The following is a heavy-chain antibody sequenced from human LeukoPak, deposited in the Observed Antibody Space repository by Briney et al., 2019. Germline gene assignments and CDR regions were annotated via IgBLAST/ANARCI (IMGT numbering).Heavy chain of an antibody. V-gene: IGHV5-51*01. D-gene: IGHD6-13*01. J-gene: IGHJ4*02. CDR1: GYSFASYW. CDR2: IYPGDSDT. CDR3: ARRASSWWFDY. Sequence: GESLKISCKGSGYSFASYWIGWVRQVPGKGLEWMGIIYPGDSDTRYSPSFQGQVTISADKSISTAYLQWSSLKASDTAIYYCARRASSWWFDYWGQGTLVTVSS.